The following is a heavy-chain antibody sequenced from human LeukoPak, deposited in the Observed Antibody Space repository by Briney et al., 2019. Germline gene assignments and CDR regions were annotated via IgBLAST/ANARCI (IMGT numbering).Heavy chain of an antibody. J-gene: IGHJ4*02. CDR2: IKSKTDGGTT. CDR1: GFTFSNAW. CDR3: TTEGDGYNGYYFDY. V-gene: IGHV3-15*01. Sequence: GGSLRLSCAASGFTFSNAWRSWIRQAPGKGLEWVGRIKSKTDGGTTDYAAPVKGRFTISRDDSKNTLYPQMNSLKTEDTAVYYCTTEGDGYNGYYFDYWGQGTLVTVSS. D-gene: IGHD5-24*01.